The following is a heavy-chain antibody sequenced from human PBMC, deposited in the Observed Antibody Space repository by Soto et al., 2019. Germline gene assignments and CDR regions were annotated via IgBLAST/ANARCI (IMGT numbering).Heavy chain of an antibody. J-gene: IGHJ4*02. V-gene: IGHV3-30-3*01. Sequence: GGTLRLSWAASGFTFSSYAMHWVRQAPGKGLEWVAVISYDGSNKYYADSVKGRFTISRDNSKNTLYLQMNSLRAEDTVVYYCARGAYYYDSSGLSWGQRTLVTVSS. CDR2: ISYDGSNK. CDR1: GFTFSSYA. D-gene: IGHD3-22*01. CDR3: ARGAYYYDSSGLS.